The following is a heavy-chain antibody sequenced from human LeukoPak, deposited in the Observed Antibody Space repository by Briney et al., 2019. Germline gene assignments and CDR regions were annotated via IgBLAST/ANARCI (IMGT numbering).Heavy chain of an antibody. D-gene: IGHD6-13*01. Sequence: SETLSLXCAVSGDSISSYYWSWIRQPPGKGLEWIGYIYYSGSTNYNPSLKSRVTISVDTSENQFSLKLSSVTAADTAVYYCARHSSSWLLDYWGQGTLVTVSS. CDR3: ARHSSSWLLDY. V-gene: IGHV4-59*01. J-gene: IGHJ4*02. CDR2: IYYSGST. CDR1: GDSISSYY.